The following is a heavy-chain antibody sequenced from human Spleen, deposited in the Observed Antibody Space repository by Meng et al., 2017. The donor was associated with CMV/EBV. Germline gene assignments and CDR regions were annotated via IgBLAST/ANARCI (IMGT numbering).Heavy chain of an antibody. CDR1: GFTFSSYA. V-gene: IGHV3-30-3*01. D-gene: IGHD2-8*01. Sequence: GESLKISCAASGFTFSSYAVHWVRQAPGKGLEWVAGISYDGGNKNYPDSVKGRFTISRDNSKNTLYLQMNSPRAEDTAVYYCARELYIVRYYYGLDVWGQGTTVTVSS. CDR3: ARELYIVRYYYGLDV. CDR2: ISYDGGNK. J-gene: IGHJ6*02.